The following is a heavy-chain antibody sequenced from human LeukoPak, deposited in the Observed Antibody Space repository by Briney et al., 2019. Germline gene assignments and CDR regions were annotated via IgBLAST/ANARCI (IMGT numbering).Heavy chain of an antibody. CDR3: ARDSRDGYNDHPLCY. D-gene: IGHD5-24*01. J-gene: IGHJ4*02. Sequence: PAGSLTLSSAASGFTFSSYSMNWVRQAPGHGLEWVSFISSSSSTIYYADSVKGRFTISRDNAKNSLYLQMNSLRDEDTAVYYCARDSRDGYNDHPLCYWGQGTLVTVSS. V-gene: IGHV3-48*02. CDR1: GFTFSSYS. CDR2: ISSSSSTI.